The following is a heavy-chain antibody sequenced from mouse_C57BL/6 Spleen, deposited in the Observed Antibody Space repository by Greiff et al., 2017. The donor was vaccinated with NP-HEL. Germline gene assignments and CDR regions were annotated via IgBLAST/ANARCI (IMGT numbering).Heavy chain of an antibody. CDR2: IHPNSGST. CDR3: ARSGFITTVVAGGYAMDY. D-gene: IGHD1-1*01. CDR1: GYTFTSYW. V-gene: IGHV1-64*01. Sequence: QVHVKQPGAELVKPGASVKLSCKASGYTFTSYWMHWVKQRPGQGLEWIGMIHPNSGSTNYNEKFKSKATLTVDKSSSTAYMQLSSLTSEDSAVYYCARSGFITTVVAGGYAMDYWGQGTSVTVSS. J-gene: IGHJ4*01.